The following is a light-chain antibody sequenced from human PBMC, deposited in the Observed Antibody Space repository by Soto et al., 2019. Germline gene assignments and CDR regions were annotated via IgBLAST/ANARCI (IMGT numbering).Light chain of an antibody. CDR1: SSDVDDYRY. V-gene: IGLV2-11*01. CDR2: EVT. CDR3: AAWDDSLNGPV. Sequence: QSVLAQPRSVSGSPGQLLTISCTGTSSDVDDYRYVSWYQQYPGKAPKLVIYEVTKRPSGVPDRFSGSKSGNTASLTASGLQAEDEADYYCAAWDDSLNGPVFGTGTKVTVL. J-gene: IGLJ1*01.